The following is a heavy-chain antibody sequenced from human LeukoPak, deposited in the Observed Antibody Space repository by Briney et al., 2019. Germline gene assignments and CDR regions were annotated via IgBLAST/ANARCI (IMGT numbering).Heavy chain of an antibody. CDR2: IYHSGST. Sequence: PSETLSLTCAVSGYSISSGYYWGWIRQPPGKGLEWIGSIYHSGSTYYNPSLKSRVTISVDTSKNQFSLKLSSVTAADTAVYYCARQSMATAVGYWGQGTLVPVSS. V-gene: IGHV4-38-2*01. CDR3: ARQSMATAVGY. J-gene: IGHJ4*02. CDR1: GYSISSGYY. D-gene: IGHD5-24*01.